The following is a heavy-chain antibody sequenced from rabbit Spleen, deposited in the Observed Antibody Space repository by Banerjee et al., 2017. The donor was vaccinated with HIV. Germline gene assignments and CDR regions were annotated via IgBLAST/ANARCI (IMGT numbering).Heavy chain of an antibody. V-gene: IGHV1S40*01. CDR1: GFSFSSRYY. Sequence: QSLEESGGDLVKPGGTLTLTCTASGFSFSSRYYMCWVRQAPGKGLEWIGYIDPVFGSAYYASWVNGRYTISRHNAQNTLYLQLYSLTAADTATYFCARILVFSGSSYPYNLWGQGTLVTVS. CDR2: IDPVFGSA. CDR3: ARILVFSGSSYPYNL. J-gene: IGHJ4*01. D-gene: IGHD8-1*01.